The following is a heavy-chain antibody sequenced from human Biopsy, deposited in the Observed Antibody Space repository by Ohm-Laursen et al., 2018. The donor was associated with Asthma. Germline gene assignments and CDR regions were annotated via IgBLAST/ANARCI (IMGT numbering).Heavy chain of an antibody. J-gene: IGHJ4*02. D-gene: IGHD3-3*01. V-gene: IGHV3-30-3*01. CDR1: GFTFSSYA. Sequence: SLRLSCSAPGFTFSSYAMHWVRQAPGKGLEWVAVISYDGSNKYYADSVKGRFTISRDNSENTLYLQMNSLRAEDTAVYYCASQSSGPDFWSGYYYFDYWGQGTLVTVSS. CDR2: ISYDGSNK. CDR3: ASQSSGPDFWSGYYYFDY.